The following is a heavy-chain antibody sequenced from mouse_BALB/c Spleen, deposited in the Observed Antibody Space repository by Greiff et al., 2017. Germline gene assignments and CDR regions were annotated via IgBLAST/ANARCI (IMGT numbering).Heavy chain of an antibody. CDR2: ILPGSGST. Sequence: QVQLQQSGAELMKPGASVKISCKATGYTFSSYWIEWVKQRPGHGLEWIGEILPGSGSTNYNEKFKGKATFTADTSSNTAYMQLSSLTSEDSAVYYCARKYGNYGYAMDYWGQGTSVTVSS. J-gene: IGHJ4*01. CDR3: ARKYGNYGYAMDY. D-gene: IGHD2-10*02. V-gene: IGHV1-9*01. CDR1: GYTFSSYW.